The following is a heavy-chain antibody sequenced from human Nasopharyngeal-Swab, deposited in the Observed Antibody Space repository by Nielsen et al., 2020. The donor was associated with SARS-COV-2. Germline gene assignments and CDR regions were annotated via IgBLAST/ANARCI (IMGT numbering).Heavy chain of an antibody. Sequence: GESLKLSCAASGFTVSSNYMSWVRQAPGKGLEWVSVIYSGGSTYYADSVKGRFTISRENAKNSLYLQMNSLRAGDTAVYYCAREGSTGYYYGMDVWGQGTTVTVSS. V-gene: IGHV3-53*01. D-gene: IGHD1-1*01. CDR1: GFTVSSNY. J-gene: IGHJ6*02. CDR2: IYSGGST. CDR3: AREGSTGYYYGMDV.